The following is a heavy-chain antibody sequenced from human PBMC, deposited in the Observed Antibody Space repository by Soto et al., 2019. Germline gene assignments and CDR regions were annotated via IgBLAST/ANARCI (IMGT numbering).Heavy chain of an antibody. CDR3: ARDCPDYDFWSGYYLNWFDP. D-gene: IGHD3-3*01. V-gene: IGHV1-18*01. Sequence: APAKVSCKPSGYTFTSYGINWVRHPPGQGLEWMGWISAYNGNTNYAQKLKGRVTMTTDTATSTAYMDLRSRRSYDTAAYYCARDCPDYDFWSGYYLNWFDPWGEGTRVTVSS. CDR1: GYTFTSYG. J-gene: IGHJ5*02. CDR2: ISAYNGNT.